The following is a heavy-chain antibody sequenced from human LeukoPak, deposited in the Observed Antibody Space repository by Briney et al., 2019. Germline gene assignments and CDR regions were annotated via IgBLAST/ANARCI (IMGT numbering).Heavy chain of an antibody. CDR1: GGSISSSSYY. Sequence: PSETLSLTCTVSGGSISSSSYYWSWIRQPPGKGLEWIGEINHSGSTNYNPSLKSRVTISVDTSKNQFSLKLSSVTAADTAVYYCARGQGIAAAGCLDYWGQGTLVTVSS. J-gene: IGHJ4*02. V-gene: IGHV4-39*07. D-gene: IGHD6-13*01. CDR3: ARGQGIAAAGCLDY. CDR2: INHSGST.